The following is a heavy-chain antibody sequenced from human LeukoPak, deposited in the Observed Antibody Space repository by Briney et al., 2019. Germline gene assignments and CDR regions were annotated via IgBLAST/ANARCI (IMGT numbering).Heavy chain of an antibody. Sequence: SVKVSCKASGGTFSSYAITWVRQAPGQGLEWMGGIIPIFGTANYAQKFQGRVTIIADESTSTGYMELSSLRSEDTAVYYCARALGGIAAAGLDYWGQGTLVTVSS. J-gene: IGHJ4*02. V-gene: IGHV1-69*01. CDR1: GGTFSSYA. D-gene: IGHD6-13*01. CDR2: IIPIFGTA. CDR3: ARALGGIAAAGLDY.